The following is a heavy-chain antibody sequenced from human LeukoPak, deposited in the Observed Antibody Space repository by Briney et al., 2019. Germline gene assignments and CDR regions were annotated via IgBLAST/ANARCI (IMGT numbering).Heavy chain of an antibody. CDR2: ISGGSGDSA. V-gene: IGHV3-23*01. CDR3: AKDLGYSYGCFDY. D-gene: IGHD5-18*01. Sequence: GGSLRLSCAASGFAFSPFAMTWVRQAPGKGLEWVSAISGGSGDSAYSADSVKGRFTISRDNSKNTLYLQMNSLRAEDTAVYYCAKDLGYSYGCFDYWGQGTLVTVSS. J-gene: IGHJ4*02. CDR1: GFAFSPFA.